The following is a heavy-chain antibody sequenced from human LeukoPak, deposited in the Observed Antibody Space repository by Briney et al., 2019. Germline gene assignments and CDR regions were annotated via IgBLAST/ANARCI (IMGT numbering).Heavy chain of an antibody. Sequence: SVKISCQASGGTFSSYAISWVRQAPGQGLEWMGGIIPIFGTANYAQKFQGRVTITADKSTSTAYMELSSLRSEDTAVYYCAGGSRGCSGGSCYPRRFNYYYYMDVWGKGTTVTVSS. V-gene: IGHV1-69*06. D-gene: IGHD2-15*01. CDR3: AGGSRGCSGGSCYPRRFNYYYYMDV. CDR2: IIPIFGTA. J-gene: IGHJ6*03. CDR1: GGTFSSYA.